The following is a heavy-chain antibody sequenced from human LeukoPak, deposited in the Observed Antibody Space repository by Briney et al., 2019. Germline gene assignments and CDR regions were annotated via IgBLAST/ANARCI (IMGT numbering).Heavy chain of an antibody. Sequence: PSETLSLTCTVSGGSISSYYWSWIRQPPGKGLEWIGYIYYSGSTNYNPSLKSRVTISVDTSKNQFSLKLSSVTAADTAVYYCARDNWNQYYYYGMDVWGQGTTVTVSS. CDR3: ARDNWNQYYYYGMDV. D-gene: IGHD1-20*01. J-gene: IGHJ6*02. CDR1: GGSISSYY. CDR2: IYYSGST. V-gene: IGHV4-59*01.